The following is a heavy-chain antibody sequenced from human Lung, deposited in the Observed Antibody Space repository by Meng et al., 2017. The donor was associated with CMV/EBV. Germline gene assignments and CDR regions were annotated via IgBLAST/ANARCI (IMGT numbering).Heavy chain of an antibody. CDR2: IYYSGST. Sequence: SXTXSLXCTVSGGSISSSSYYWGWIRQPPGKGLEWIGSIYYSGSTYYNPSLKSRVTISVDTSKNQFSLKLSSVTAADTAVYYCERVPPTGTTLVAFDSWGQGXMVTVSS. D-gene: IGHD1-7*01. CDR3: ERVPPTGTTLVAFDS. V-gene: IGHV4-39*07. J-gene: IGHJ3*02. CDR1: GGSISSSSYY.